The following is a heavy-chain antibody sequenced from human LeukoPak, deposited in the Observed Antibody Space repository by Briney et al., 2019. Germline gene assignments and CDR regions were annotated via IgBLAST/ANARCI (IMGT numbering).Heavy chain of an antibody. J-gene: IGHJ4*02. CDR3: AKDAYYYDSSGLLGD. CDR2: IRYDGSNK. CDR1: GFTFSSYG. Sequence: GGSQRLSCAASGFTFSSYGMHWVRQAPGKGLEWVAFIRYDGSNKYYADSVKGRFTISRDNSKNTLYLQMNSLRAEDTAVYYCAKDAYYYDSSGLLGDWGQGTLVTVSS. V-gene: IGHV3-30*02. D-gene: IGHD3-22*01.